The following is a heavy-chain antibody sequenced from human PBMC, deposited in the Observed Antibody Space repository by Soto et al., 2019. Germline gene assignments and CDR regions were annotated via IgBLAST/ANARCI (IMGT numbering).Heavy chain of an antibody. CDR1: GGSFSGYY. CDR2: INHSGST. Sequence: SETLSLTCAVYGGSFSGYYWTWIHQPPGKGLEWIGEINHSGSTNYNPSLKSRVTISVDTSKNQFSLRLSSVTAADTAVYYCANIVDPKKYEYWGQGTLVTVSS. CDR3: ANIVDPKKYEY. J-gene: IGHJ4*02. V-gene: IGHV4-34*01. D-gene: IGHD5-12*01.